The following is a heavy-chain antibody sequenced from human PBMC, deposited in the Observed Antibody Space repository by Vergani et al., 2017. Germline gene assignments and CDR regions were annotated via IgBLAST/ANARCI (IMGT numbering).Heavy chain of an antibody. CDR3: AKDRPKLELLLLMDV. CDR2: ISYDGSNK. Sequence: QVQLVESGGGVVQHGRSLRLDCAASGFIFSSYGMHWVRQAPGKGLEWVAVISYDGSNKYYADSVKGRFTSSRDNSKNTLYLQMNSLRAEDTAVYYGAKDRPKLELLLLMDVWGKGTTVTVSS. J-gene: IGHJ6*03. D-gene: IGHD1-7*01. V-gene: IGHV3-30*18. CDR1: GFIFSSYG.